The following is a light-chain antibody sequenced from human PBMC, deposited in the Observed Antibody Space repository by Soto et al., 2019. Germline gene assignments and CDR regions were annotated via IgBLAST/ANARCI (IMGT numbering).Light chain of an antibody. CDR2: GNT. V-gene: IGLV1-40*01. Sequence: QSALTQPASVSGSPGQSITISCTGRSSNIGARYDVQWYQQVPGTAPKLLIFGNTNRPSGVPDRFSASKSGTSASLAISGLQAEDEADYYCQSYDSTLSALVFGGGTKVTVL. CDR3: QSYDSTLSALV. J-gene: IGLJ3*02. CDR1: SSNIGARYD.